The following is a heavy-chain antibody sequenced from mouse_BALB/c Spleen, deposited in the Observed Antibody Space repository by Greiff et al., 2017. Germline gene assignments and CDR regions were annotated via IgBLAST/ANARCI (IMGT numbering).Heavy chain of an antibody. V-gene: IGHV1-14*01. CDR2: INPYNDGT. CDR3: ARGEFFLLFAY. Sequence: EVQLQQSGPELVKPGASVKMSCKASGYTFTSYVMHWVKQKPGQGLEWIGYINPYNDGTKYNEKFKGKATLTSDKSSSTAYMELSSLTSEDSAVYYCARGEFFLLFAYWGQGTLVTVSA. D-gene: IGHD6-5*01. J-gene: IGHJ3*01. CDR1: GYTFTSYV.